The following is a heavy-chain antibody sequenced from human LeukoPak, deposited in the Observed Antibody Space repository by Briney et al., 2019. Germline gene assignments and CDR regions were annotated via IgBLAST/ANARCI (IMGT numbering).Heavy chain of an antibody. Sequence: ASVKVSCKASGYTFTIYGINMMRQAAGQGLELKGWMNPDSGNTDFAQKFQGRVTMTRNTSISTAHMELSSLTSEDTAVYYCTVHLPGDYLDPWGQGTLVTVSS. CDR2: MNPDSGNT. V-gene: IGHV1-8*01. J-gene: IGHJ5*02. CDR1: GYTFTIYG. D-gene: IGHD4-17*01. CDR3: TVHLPGDYLDP.